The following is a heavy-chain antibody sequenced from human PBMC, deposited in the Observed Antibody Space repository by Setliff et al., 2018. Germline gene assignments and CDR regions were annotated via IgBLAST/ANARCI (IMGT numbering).Heavy chain of an antibody. V-gene: IGHV4-39*01. Sequence: SETLSLTCAVSGASIRNNYYWGWIRQSPGTGLEWIGSIFYNGMAYYNPSLKSRVTMSVDTSKNQFSLKLSSVTAADTAIYYCARHDARGYYYYMDVWGEGTTVTVSS. CDR3: ARHDARGYYYYMDV. CDR1: GASIRNNYY. J-gene: IGHJ6*03. CDR2: IFYNGMA. D-gene: IGHD3-10*01.